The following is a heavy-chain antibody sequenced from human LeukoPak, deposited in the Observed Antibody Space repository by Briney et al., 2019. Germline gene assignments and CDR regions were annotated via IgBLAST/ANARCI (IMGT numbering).Heavy chain of an antibody. CDR1: GFTFNSYA. J-gene: IGHJ6*02. CDR2: IGGSGGTT. V-gene: IGHV3-23*01. CDR3: ARDHTLWSSSGENHYYGMDV. Sequence: HPGGSLRLSCAASGFTFNSYAMSWVRQAPGKGLEWVSAIGGSGGTTYLADSVKGRFTISRDNSKNTLYLQMNSLRAEDTAVYYCARDHTLWSSSGENHYYGMDVWGQGTTVTVSS. D-gene: IGHD6-19*01.